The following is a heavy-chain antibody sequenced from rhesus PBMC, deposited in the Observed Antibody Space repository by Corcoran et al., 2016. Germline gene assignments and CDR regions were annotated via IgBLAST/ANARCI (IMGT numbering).Heavy chain of an antibody. CDR1: GGSISSSY. CDR2: IYGNSAST. CDR3: ARDGDTVGTAYFDY. V-gene: IGHV4-169*02. J-gene: IGHJ4*01. D-gene: IGHD5-42*01. Sequence: QLQLQESGPGLVKPSETLSVTCAVSGGSISSSYWSWIRQAPGKGLEWIGYIYGNSASTNYNPSLKNRVTISKGTSKNPFSLKLSSVTAADTAVYYCARDGDTVGTAYFDYWGQGVLVTVSS.